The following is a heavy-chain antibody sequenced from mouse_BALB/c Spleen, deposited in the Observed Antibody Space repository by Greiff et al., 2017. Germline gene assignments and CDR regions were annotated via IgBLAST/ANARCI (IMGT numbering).Heavy chain of an antibody. J-gene: IGHJ4*01. CDR1: GYTFTNYW. CDR3: ARSGVYYGSSYGAMDY. Sequence: QVQLQQSGAELVRPGTSVKISCKASGYTFTNYWLGWVKQRPGHGLEWIGDIYPGGGYTNYNEKFKGKATLTADPSSSTAYMQLSSLTSEDSAVYFCARSGVYYGSSYGAMDYWGQGTSVTVSS. V-gene: IGHV1-63*02. CDR2: IYPGGGYT. D-gene: IGHD1-1*01.